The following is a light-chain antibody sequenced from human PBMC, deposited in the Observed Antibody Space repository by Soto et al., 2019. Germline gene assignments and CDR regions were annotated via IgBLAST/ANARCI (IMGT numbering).Light chain of an antibody. V-gene: IGLV2-14*01. CDR2: DVS. J-gene: IGLJ1*01. CDR3: SSYTTSNTRQIV. Sequence: QSALTQPASVSGSPGQSITISCTGTSSDVGGYNYVSWYQQHPGKAPKFMIYDVSNRTSGVSNRFSGSKSGNTASLTISGLQAKDEADYDCSSYTTSNTRQIVFGTGTKVTVL. CDR1: SSDVGGYNY.